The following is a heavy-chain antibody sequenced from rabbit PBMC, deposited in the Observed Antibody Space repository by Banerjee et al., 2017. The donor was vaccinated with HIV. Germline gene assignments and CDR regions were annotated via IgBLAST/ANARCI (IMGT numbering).Heavy chain of an antibody. CDR2: IYTGSGST. V-gene: IGHV1S45*01. CDR3: AGDPWSGWNL. CDR1: GFSFSSDYY. J-gene: IGHJ4*01. D-gene: IGHD4-1*01. Sequence: QQQLVESGGDLVKPEGSLTLTCTASGFSFSSDYYMCWVRQAPGKGLEWIASIYTGSGSTYYASWAKGRFTISKTSSTTVTLQMTSLTAADTATYFCAGDPWSGWNLWGPGTLVTVS.